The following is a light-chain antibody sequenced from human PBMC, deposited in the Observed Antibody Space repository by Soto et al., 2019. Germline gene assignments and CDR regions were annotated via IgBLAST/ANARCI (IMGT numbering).Light chain of an antibody. Sequence: EIVLTQSPATLSLSPGERATLSCRASQSVSSYLAWYQQKPGQPPRLLIYDASNRATGIAARFSGSGSGTELTLTISSLDPEDFAIYYCQQYNNWPCTFGQGTKLEIK. V-gene: IGKV3-11*01. CDR2: DAS. CDR3: QQYNNWPCT. J-gene: IGKJ2*01. CDR1: QSVSSY.